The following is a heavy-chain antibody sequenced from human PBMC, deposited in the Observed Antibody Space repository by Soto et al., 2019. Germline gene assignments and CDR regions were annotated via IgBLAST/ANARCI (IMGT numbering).Heavy chain of an antibody. CDR2: INAGNGNT. J-gene: IGHJ4*02. Sequence: AASVKVSCKASRYTFTGYAMHWVRQAPGQRLEWMGWINAGNGNTKYSQKFQGRVTITRDTSASTAYMELSSLRSEDTAVYYCARAVAVADDFDYWGQGTLVTVSS. CDR3: ARAVAVADDFDY. CDR1: RYTFTGYA. D-gene: IGHD6-19*01. V-gene: IGHV1-3*01.